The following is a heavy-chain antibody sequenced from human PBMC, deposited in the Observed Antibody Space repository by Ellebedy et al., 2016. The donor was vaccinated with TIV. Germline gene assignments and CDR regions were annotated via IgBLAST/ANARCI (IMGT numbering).Heavy chain of an antibody. CDR1: GYTFTSYY. D-gene: IGHD1-1*01. V-gene: IGHV1-46*01. J-gene: IGHJ5*02. Sequence: ASVKVSCKASGYTFTSYYMHWVRQAPGQGLEWMGIINPSGGSTSYAQKFQGRVTMTRDTSTSTAYMELSRLRSDDTAVYYCARVHLFGWNDKGLDPWGQGTLVTVSS. CDR3: ARVHLFGWNDKGLDP. CDR2: INPSGGST.